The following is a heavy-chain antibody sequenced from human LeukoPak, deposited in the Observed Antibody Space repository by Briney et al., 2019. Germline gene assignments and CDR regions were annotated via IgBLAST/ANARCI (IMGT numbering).Heavy chain of an antibody. Sequence: PGGSLRLSCAVSGFTVGSIHMAWVRQAPGKGLEWVSVIYNGDNTYYADSVRGRFTISRDNAQNSLFLQMDSLRAEDTAVYFCARDRWSLTSAVFMDYWGQGALVTVSS. D-gene: IGHD2-2*01. CDR3: ARDRWSLTSAVFMDY. J-gene: IGHJ4*02. CDR1: GFTVGSIH. V-gene: IGHV3-53*01. CDR2: IYNGDNT.